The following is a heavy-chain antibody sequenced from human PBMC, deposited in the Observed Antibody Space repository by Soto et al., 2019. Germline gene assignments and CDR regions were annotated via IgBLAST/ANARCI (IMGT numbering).Heavy chain of an antibody. CDR1: GGSARSSNYY. V-gene: IGHV4-39*02. D-gene: IGHD3-3*01. CDR2: IRYGGST. Sequence: SETVSLTCTVSGGSARSSNYYWAWIRQPPGKGLEWIGSIRYGGSTYSNPFLTSRLTISVDTSNKHMSLRLSSVTAADAAIYYCATGNIDFWSGYKYFYYGMDVWGQGTTFTVSS. J-gene: IGHJ6*02. CDR3: ATGNIDFWSGYKYFYYGMDV.